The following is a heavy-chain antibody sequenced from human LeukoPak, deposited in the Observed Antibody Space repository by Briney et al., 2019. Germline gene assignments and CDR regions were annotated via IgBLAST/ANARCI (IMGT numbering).Heavy chain of an antibody. Sequence: PGGSLRLSCAASGFTFSSYWMSWVRQAPGKGLEWVANIKQDGSEKYYVDSVKGRFTISRDNAKNSLYLQMNSLRAEDTAVYYCASVVGASSMAFDIWGQGTMVTVSS. V-gene: IGHV3-7*01. D-gene: IGHD1-26*01. CDR1: GFTFSSYW. CDR2: IKQDGSEK. J-gene: IGHJ3*02. CDR3: ASVVGASSMAFDI.